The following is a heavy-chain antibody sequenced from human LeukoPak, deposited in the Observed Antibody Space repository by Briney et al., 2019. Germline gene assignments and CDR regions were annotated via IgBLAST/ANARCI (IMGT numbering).Heavy chain of an antibody. V-gene: IGHV1-69*13. Sequence: SVKVSCKASGGTFSGSAFIWVRQAPGQGLEWMGGIIPIFGTPNYAQKFQGRVTITADESTSTAYMELSRLRSEDTAVYYCASALGSSWYFYDYWGQGTLVTVSS. D-gene: IGHD6-13*01. J-gene: IGHJ4*02. CDR3: ASALGSSWYFYDY. CDR2: IIPIFGTP. CDR1: GGTFSGSA.